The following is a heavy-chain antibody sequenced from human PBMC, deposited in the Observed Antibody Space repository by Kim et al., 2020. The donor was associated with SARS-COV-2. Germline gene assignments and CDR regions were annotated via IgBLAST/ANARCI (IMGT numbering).Heavy chain of an antibody. Sequence: GGSLRLSCAASGFTFSNYAMSWVRQAPGKGLEWVSVIYSDSGRTFYADSVQGRFTVSRDNSKNTLFLQMDSLRVEDTAVYYCAKDHGREANDFWGQGALVTVSS. D-gene: IGHD1-26*01. J-gene: IGHJ4*02. CDR1: GFTFSNYA. CDR2: IYSDSGRT. CDR3: AKDHGREANDF. V-gene: IGHV3-23*03.